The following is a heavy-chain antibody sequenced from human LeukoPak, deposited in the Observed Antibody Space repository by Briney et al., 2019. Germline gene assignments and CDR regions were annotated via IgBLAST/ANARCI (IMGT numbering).Heavy chain of an antibody. D-gene: IGHD3-10*01. CDR3: ARSPGEVVNPEYAFDI. CDR1: GFTFSSYA. Sequence: GGSLRLSCAASGFTFSSYAMHWVRQAPGKGLEYVSALSSKGGSTYYANSVKGRFTISRDNSKNTLYLQMGSLRAEDMAVYYCARSPGEVVNPEYAFDIWGQGTMVTV. CDR2: LSSKGGST. V-gene: IGHV3-64*01. J-gene: IGHJ3*02.